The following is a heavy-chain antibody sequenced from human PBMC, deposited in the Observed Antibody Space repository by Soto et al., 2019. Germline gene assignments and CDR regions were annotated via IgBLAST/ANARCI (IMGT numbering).Heavy chain of an antibody. CDR1: GFTFSSYA. CDR2: ISYDGSNK. D-gene: IGHD3-16*01. Sequence: QVQLVESGGGVVQPGRSLRLSCAASGFTFSSYAMHCVRQAPGKGLEWVAVISYDGSNKYYADSVKGRFTISRDNSKNTLYLQMNSLRAEDTAVYYCARDRGDDGMDVWGQGTTVTVSS. J-gene: IGHJ6*02. CDR3: ARDRGDDGMDV. V-gene: IGHV3-30-3*01.